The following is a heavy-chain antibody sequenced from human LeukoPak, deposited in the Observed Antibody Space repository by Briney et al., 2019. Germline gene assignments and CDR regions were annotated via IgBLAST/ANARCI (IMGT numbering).Heavy chain of an antibody. Sequence: PSETLSLTCAVYGGSFSTYYWYWIRQPPGKGLEWIGEINHSGSTNYSPSLKSRVSISVDTSKNQFSLKLRSVTAADTAVYYCARGTLSSPTRPRDYWGQGTLVTVSS. V-gene: IGHV4-34*01. CDR1: GGSFSTYY. CDR3: ARGTLSSPTRPRDY. J-gene: IGHJ4*02. CDR2: INHSGST. D-gene: IGHD2/OR15-2a*01.